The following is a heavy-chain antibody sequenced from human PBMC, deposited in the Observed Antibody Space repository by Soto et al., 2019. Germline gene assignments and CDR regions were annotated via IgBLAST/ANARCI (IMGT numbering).Heavy chain of an antibody. J-gene: IGHJ5*02. Sequence: SETLSLTGTVSGASISGYYWSWIRKSAGKGLEWIGRIYATGTTDYNPSLKSRVMMSVDTSKKQFSLRLRSVTAADTAVYYCVRDGTKTLRDWFDPWGQGISVTVSS. CDR1: GASISGYY. V-gene: IGHV4-4*07. CDR2: IYATGTT. CDR3: VRDGTKTLRDWFDP. D-gene: IGHD1-1*01.